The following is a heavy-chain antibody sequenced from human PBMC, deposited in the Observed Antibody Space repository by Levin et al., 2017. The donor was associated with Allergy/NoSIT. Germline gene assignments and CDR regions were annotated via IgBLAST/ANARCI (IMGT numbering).Heavy chain of an antibody. D-gene: IGHD3-3*01. J-gene: IGHJ4*02. CDR1: GYTFTGYY. V-gene: IGHV1-2*02. Sequence: GESLKISCEASGYTFTGYYIHWVRQAPGQGLDWLGWINPNSGGTKYAQKFQGRVTITRDTSISTAYMDVGRLTSDDTAVYYCARGGPTTNFGGVRLDYWGQGTLVTVSS. CDR2: INPNSGGT. CDR3: ARGGPTTNFGGVRLDY.